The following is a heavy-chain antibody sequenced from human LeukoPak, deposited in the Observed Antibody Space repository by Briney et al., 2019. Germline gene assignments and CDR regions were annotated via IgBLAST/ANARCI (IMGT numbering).Heavy chain of an antibody. J-gene: IGHJ3*02. V-gene: IGHV3-33*01. CDR2: IWYDGSNK. Sequence: GGSLRLSCAASGFTFSSYSMHWVRQAPGKGLEWVAVIWYDGSNKYYADSVKGRFTISRDNSKNTLYLQMNSLRAEDTAVYYCAREGVRDAFDIWGQGTMVTVSS. D-gene: IGHD2-8*01. CDR3: AREGVRDAFDI. CDR1: GFTFSSYS.